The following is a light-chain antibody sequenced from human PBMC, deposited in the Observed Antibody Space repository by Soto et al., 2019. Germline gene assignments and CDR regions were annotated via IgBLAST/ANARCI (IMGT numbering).Light chain of an antibody. J-gene: IGKJ1*01. CDR2: GAS. CDR3: HQYGISPPRT. CDR1: QSVSSNY. V-gene: IGKV3-20*01. Sequence: EIVLTQSPGILSLSPGERATLSCRASQSVSSNYLAWYQQKPGQAPRLLIYGASSRATGIPDRFSGSGSGTDFTLTIGRLEPEDFAVYYCHQYGISPPRTFGQGTKVGIK.